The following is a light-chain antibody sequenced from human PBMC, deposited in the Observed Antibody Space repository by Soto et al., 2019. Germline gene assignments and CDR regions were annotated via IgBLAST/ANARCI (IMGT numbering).Light chain of an antibody. J-gene: IGLJ2*01. CDR3: QTWGTGIHVV. CDR1: SGHSSYA. CDR2: LNSDGSH. V-gene: IGLV4-69*01. Sequence: QSVLTQSPSASASLGASVKLTCTLSSGHSSYAIAWHQQQPEKGPRYLMKLNSDGSHNKGDGIPDRFSGSSSGAECYLTISSLQSEDEADYYCQTWGTGIHVVFGGGTKLTVL.